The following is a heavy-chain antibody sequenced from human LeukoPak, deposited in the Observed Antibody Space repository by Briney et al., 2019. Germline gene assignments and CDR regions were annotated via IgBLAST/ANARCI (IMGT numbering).Heavy chain of an antibody. Sequence: ASVKVSCKASGYTFTGYYMHWVRQAPGQGLEWMGWINPNSGGTNYAQKFQGRVTMTRDTSISTAYMELSRLRSDDTAVYYCARDQYTYGYYGYYYSYMDVWGKGTTVTVSS. D-gene: IGHD3-10*01. J-gene: IGHJ6*03. CDR2: INPNSGGT. CDR3: ARDQYTYGYYGYYYSYMDV. V-gene: IGHV1-2*02. CDR1: GYTFTGYY.